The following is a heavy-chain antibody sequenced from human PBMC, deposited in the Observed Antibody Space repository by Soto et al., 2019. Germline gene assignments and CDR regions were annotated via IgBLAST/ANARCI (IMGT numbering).Heavy chain of an antibody. CDR1: GFTFNTHW. V-gene: IGHV3-74*01. J-gene: IGHJ4*02. D-gene: IGHD1-26*01. Sequence: EVQLVESGGGVVQPGGSLRLSCTASGFTFNTHWMHWVRRAPGKGLVWVSRIYFDGITTNYADSMKGRLTVSRDNAKNKVYLHVNTLRDEDTDVYYCARGGAMGVDYWGQGTLVTVSS. CDR3: ARGGAMGVDY. CDR2: IYFDGITT.